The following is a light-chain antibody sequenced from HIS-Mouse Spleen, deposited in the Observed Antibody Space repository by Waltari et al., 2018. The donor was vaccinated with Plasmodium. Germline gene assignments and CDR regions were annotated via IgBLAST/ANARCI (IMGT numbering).Light chain of an antibody. Sequence: QSALTQPPSASGSPGQSVTISCTGTSSDVGGYNYVSWYQHHPGKAPKLMIYGVSKRPPGVPARFSGAKSGNTASLPVSGLQAEDEADYYCSSYAGSNNLVFGGGTKLTVL. CDR2: GVS. J-gene: IGLJ2*01. CDR1: SSDVGGYNY. V-gene: IGLV2-8*01. CDR3: SSYAGSNNLV.